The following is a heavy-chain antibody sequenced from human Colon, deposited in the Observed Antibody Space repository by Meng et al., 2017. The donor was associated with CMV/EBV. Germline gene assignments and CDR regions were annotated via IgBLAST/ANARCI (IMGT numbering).Heavy chain of an antibody. CDR1: GFTFSSYE. CDR3: TKVSIIAVPGAYFDF. V-gene: IGHV3-48*03. Sequence: GESLKISCAASGFTFSSYEMNWVRQAPGKGLEWVSYISSSGSTIYYADSVKGRFTISRDNSKSTVYLQMNNLRADDTAVYYCTKVSIIAVPGAYFDFWGQGTLVTVSS. CDR2: ISSSGSTI. D-gene: IGHD6-19*01. J-gene: IGHJ4*02.